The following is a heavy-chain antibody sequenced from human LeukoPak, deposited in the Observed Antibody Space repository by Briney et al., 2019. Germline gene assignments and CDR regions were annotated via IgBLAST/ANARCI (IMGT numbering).Heavy chain of an antibody. CDR2: ISSSSSYI. J-gene: IGHJ5*02. Sequence: PGGSLRLSCAASGFTFSSYSMNWVRQAPGKGLEWVSSISSSSSYIYYADSVKGRFTISRDNAKNSLYLQMNSLRSDDTAVYYCARVSPPPTTVTKDPWGQGTLVTVSS. D-gene: IGHD4-17*01. CDR1: GFTFSSYS. CDR3: ARVSPPPTTVTKDP. V-gene: IGHV3-21*04.